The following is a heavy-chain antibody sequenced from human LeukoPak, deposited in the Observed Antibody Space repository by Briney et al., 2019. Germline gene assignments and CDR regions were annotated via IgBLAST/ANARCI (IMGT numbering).Heavy chain of an antibody. CDR1: GGSFSGYY. Sequence: SETLSLTCAVYGGSFSGYYWGWIRQPPGKGLEWIGEINHSGSTNYNPSLKSRVTISVDTSKNQFSLKLSSVTAADTAVYYCVRSDDFWSGYYGYWGQGTLVTVSS. V-gene: IGHV4-34*01. D-gene: IGHD3-3*01. CDR2: INHSGST. J-gene: IGHJ4*02. CDR3: VRSDDFWSGYYGY.